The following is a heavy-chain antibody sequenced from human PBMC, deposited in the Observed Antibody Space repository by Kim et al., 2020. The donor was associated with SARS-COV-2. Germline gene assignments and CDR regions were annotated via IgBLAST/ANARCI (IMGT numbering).Heavy chain of an antibody. J-gene: IGHJ4*02. CDR3: ARAPGLGTMIVVVTHFDY. CDR1: GGSISSGGYY. CDR2: IYYSEST. D-gene: IGHD3-22*01. Sequence: SETLSLTCTVSGGSISSGGYYWSWIRQHPGKGLEWIGYIYYSESTYYNPSLKSRVTISVDTSKNQFSLKLSSVTAADTAVYYCARAPGLGTMIVVVTHFDYWGRGTLVTVSS. V-gene: IGHV4-31*03.